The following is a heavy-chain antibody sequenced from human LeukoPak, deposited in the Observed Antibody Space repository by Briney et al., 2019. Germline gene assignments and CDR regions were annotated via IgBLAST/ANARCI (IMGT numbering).Heavy chain of an antibody. CDR1: GFTFSSYS. D-gene: IGHD3-3*01. CDR2: ISSSSSYI. J-gene: IGHJ3*02. V-gene: IGHV3-21*04. Sequence: PGGSLRLSCAASGFTFSSYSMNWVRQAPGKGLEWVSSISSSSSYIYYADSVKGRFTISRDNAKNSLYLQMNSLRAEDTALYYCARGLLYDFWSGYLRAQDAFDIWGQGTMVTVSS. CDR3: ARGLLYDFWSGYLRAQDAFDI.